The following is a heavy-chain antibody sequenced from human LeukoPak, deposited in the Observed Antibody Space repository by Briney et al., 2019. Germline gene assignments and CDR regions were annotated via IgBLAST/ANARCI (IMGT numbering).Heavy chain of an antibody. CDR1: GFTFSSYG. CDR2: IRYDGSNK. D-gene: IGHD1-26*01. CDR3: AKVPHSGSSTSLSGYFDY. J-gene: IGHJ4*02. Sequence: GGSLRLSCAASGFTFSSYGKHCVRQAPRKGLEWVAFIRYDGSNKYYADSVKGRFTISRDNSKNTLYLQMNSLRAEDTAVYYCAKVPHSGSSTSLSGYFDYWGQGTLVTVSS. V-gene: IGHV3-30*02.